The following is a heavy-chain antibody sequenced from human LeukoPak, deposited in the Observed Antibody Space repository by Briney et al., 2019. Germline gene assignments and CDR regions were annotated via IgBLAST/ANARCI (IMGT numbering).Heavy chain of an antibody. D-gene: IGHD3-16*01. CDR3: AKDLSQCVWGSYSSFDY. CDR1: GFTFSSCA. V-gene: IGHV3-23*01. J-gene: IGHJ4*02. CDR2: ISGSGGST. Sequence: PGASLRLSCAASGFTFSSCAMSWVRQAPGKGLEWVSAISGSGGSTYYADSVKGRFTISRHNSKNTLYLQMNSLRAEDTAVYYCAKDLSQCVWGSYSSFDYWGQGTLVTVSS.